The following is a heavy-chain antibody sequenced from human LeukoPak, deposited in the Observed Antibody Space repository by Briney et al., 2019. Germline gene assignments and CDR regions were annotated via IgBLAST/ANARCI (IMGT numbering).Heavy chain of an antibody. Sequence: GGSLRLSCAASGFTFSSYWMSWVRQAPGKGLEWVANIKQDGGEKYYVDSVKGRFTISRDNAKNSLYLQMNSLRAGDTAVYYCARARWLRSARYYFDYWGQGTLVTVSS. CDR1: GFTFSSYW. CDR2: IKQDGGEK. V-gene: IGHV3-7*03. D-gene: IGHD5-12*01. CDR3: ARARWLRSARYYFDY. J-gene: IGHJ4*02.